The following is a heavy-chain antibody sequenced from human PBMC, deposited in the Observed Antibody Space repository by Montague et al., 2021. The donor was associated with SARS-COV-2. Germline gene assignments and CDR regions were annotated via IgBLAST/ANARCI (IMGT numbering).Heavy chain of an antibody. CDR3: ARGEGGIIMIVVAVPGWFDP. CDR1: GGSFSGYY. CDR2: INHSGST. J-gene: IGHJ5*02. Sequence: SETLSLTCAVYGGSFSGYYWSWIRQPPGKGLEWIGEINHSGSTNYNPSLKSRVTISVDTSKNQFSLKLSSVTAADTAVYYCARGEGGIIMIVVAVPGWFDPWGQGARVTVSS. D-gene: IGHD3-22*01. V-gene: IGHV4-34*01.